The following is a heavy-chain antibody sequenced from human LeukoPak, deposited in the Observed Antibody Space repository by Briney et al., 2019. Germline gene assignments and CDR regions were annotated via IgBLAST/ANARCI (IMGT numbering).Heavy chain of an antibody. CDR2: ISYGGTNK. D-gene: IGHD1-26*01. CDR1: GFTFSSYA. V-gene: IGHV3-30-3*01. CDR3: ARGPTRGSWPWEADY. J-gene: IGHJ4*02. Sequence: PGGSLRLSCAASGFTFSSYAMVWVRQAPGQGLEWVAVISYGGTNKYYADSVTGRFTISRDNSKNTLYLQMSSLTTGDTALYYCARGPTRGSWPWEADYWGQGTLVTVSS.